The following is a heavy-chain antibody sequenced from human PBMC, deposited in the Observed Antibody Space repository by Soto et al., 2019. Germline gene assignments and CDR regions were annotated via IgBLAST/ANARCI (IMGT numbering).Heavy chain of an antibody. V-gene: IGHV4-34*01. J-gene: IGHJ5*02. Sequence: SETLSLTCAVYGGSFSGYYWSWIRQPPGKGLEWIGEINHSGSTNYNPSLKSRVTISVDTSKNQFSLKLSSVTAADTAVYYCAREVKYSSGWYPNRAENWFDPWGQGTLVTVSS. D-gene: IGHD6-19*01. CDR2: INHSGST. CDR3: AREVKYSSGWYPNRAENWFDP. CDR1: GGSFSGYY.